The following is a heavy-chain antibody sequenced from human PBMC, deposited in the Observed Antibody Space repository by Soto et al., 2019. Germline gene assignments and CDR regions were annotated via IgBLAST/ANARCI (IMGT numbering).Heavy chain of an antibody. Sequence: GGSLRLSCVASGFTFSDHYMDWVRQAPGKGLEWVGRIRNKANRYITEYAASVQGRFTVSRDDSKNSLYLQMNSLKTEDTALYYCASPQRRDSDWSCYWGQGILVTVSS. CDR2: IRNKANRYIT. CDR1: GFTFSDHY. CDR3: ASPQRRDSDWSCY. J-gene: IGHJ4*02. V-gene: IGHV3-72*01. D-gene: IGHD6-19*01.